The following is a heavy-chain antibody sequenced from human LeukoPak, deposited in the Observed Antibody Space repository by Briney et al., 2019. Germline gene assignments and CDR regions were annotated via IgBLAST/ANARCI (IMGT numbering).Heavy chain of an antibody. Sequence: PGGSLRLSCAASGFTFNYAWMSWIRQAPGKGLEWVSYISSSSSYTNYADSVKGRFTISRDNSKNTMYLQMNSLRAEDTALYYCARVSEGSFWTGSYRGFYYYGMDVWGRGTTVTVSS. J-gene: IGHJ6*02. CDR2: ISSSSSYT. D-gene: IGHD3/OR15-3a*01. CDR3: ARVSEGSFWTGSYRGFYYYGMDV. V-gene: IGHV3-11*06. CDR1: GFTFNYAW.